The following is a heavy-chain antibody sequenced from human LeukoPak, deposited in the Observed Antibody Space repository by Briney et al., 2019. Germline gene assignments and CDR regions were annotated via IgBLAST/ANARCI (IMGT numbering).Heavy chain of an antibody. V-gene: IGHV3-30*02. J-gene: IGHJ4*02. CDR2: IRYDGSNK. Sequence: GGSLRLSCAASGFTFSSYGMHWVRQAPGKGLEWVAFIRYDGSNKYYADSVKGRFTISRDNSKNTLYLQMNSLRAEDTAVYYCAKDRRGYCSGGSCHPDYWGQGTLVTVSS. CDR3: AKDRRGYCSGGSCHPDY. CDR1: GFTFSSYG. D-gene: IGHD2-15*01.